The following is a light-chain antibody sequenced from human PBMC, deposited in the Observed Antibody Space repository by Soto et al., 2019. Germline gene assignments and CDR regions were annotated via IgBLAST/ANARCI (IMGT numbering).Light chain of an antibody. Sequence: DIQRTQSPSSVSASVGDRVTITCRASQGISSRLAWYQQKPGKAPNLLIYAASNLQRGVPSRFSGSGSETDFTLTIGSLQPEDFATYYCQQAHSFPLTFGGGNKVEIK. J-gene: IGKJ4*01. CDR1: QGISSR. CDR2: AAS. CDR3: QQAHSFPLT. V-gene: IGKV1-12*01.